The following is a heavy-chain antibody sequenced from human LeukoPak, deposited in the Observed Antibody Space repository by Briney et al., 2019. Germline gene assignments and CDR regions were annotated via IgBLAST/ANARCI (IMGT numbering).Heavy chain of an antibody. V-gene: IGHV3-73*01. CDR1: GFTFSGSA. CDR2: IRSKANSYAT. Sequence: GGSLRLSCAASGFTFSGSAMHWVRQASGKGLEWVGRIRSKANSYATAYAASVKGRFTISRDDSKNTAYLQMNSLKTEDTAVYYCTTWIQLSGVFYWGQGTLVTVSS. CDR3: TTWIQLSGVFY. J-gene: IGHJ4*02. D-gene: IGHD5-18*01.